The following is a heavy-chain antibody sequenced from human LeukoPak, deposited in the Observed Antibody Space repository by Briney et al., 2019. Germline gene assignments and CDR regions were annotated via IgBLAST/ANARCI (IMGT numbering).Heavy chain of an antibody. D-gene: IGHD2-15*01. CDR3: ARRSHCTGGSCYPV. Sequence: SETLSLTCTVSGGSISSSSYYWGWIRHPPGKGLEWIGSIYYDGNTYYNPSLKSRVTISQDTSKNQFSLKVSSVTAADTAVYHCARRSHCTGGSCYPVWGQGTTVTVSS. J-gene: IGHJ6*02. CDR2: IYYDGNT. V-gene: IGHV4-39*01. CDR1: GGSISSSSYY.